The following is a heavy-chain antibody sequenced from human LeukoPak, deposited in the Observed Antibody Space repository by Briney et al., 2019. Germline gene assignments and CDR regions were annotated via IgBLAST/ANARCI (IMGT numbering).Heavy chain of an antibody. V-gene: IGHV4-38-2*02. CDR3: ARDRDSLTLVRGVMDF. D-gene: IGHD3-10*01. J-gene: IGHJ4*02. CDR1: GYSISSGYY. Sequence: SETLSLTCTVSGYSISSGYYWGWIRQRPGKGLEWIGNIHHIGTSYYNPSLKSRVTISVDTPKNKFSLKLTSVTATDTAVYYCARDRDSLTLVRGVMDFWGQGTLVTVSS. CDR2: IHHIGTS.